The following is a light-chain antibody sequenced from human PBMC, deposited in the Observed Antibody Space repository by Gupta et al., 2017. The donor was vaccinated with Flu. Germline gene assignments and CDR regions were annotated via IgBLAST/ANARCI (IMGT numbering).Light chain of an antibody. CDR2: AAS. V-gene: IGKV1-39*01. CDR3: QQSYTTPRGFT. Sequence: PSASVGDRVTITCRASQSISSYLNWYQQKPGKAPKLLIYAASNLQSGVPSRFSGSGSGTDFTLTIGSLQPEDFATYYCQQSYTTPRGFTFGPGTKVDIK. J-gene: IGKJ3*01. CDR1: QSISSY.